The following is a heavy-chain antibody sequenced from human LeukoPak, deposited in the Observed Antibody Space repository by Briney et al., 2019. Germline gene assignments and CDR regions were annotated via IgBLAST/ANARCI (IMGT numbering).Heavy chain of an antibody. CDR2: IYYSGST. CDR3: ARGRPYFDY. J-gene: IGHJ4*02. Sequence: KPSETLSLTCTVSGGSISSYYWSWIQQPPGKGLEWIGYIYYSGSTNYNPSLKSRVTISVDTSKNQFSLKLSSVTAVDTAVYYCARGRPYFDYWGQGTLVTVSS. V-gene: IGHV4-59*12. CDR1: GGSISSYY.